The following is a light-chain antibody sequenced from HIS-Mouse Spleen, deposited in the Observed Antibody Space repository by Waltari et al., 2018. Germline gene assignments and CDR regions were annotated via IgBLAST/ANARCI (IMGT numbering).Light chain of an antibody. CDR1: SSAVGGYNY. CDR2: EVS. V-gene: IGLV2-8*01. J-gene: IGLJ3*02. CDR3: SSYAGSNNWV. Sequence: QSALTQPPSASGSPGQSVTISCTGTSSAVGGYNYVSCSHQHPGKAPKLMIYEVSRRPSGVPDRFSGSKSGNTASLTVSGLQAEDEADYYCSSYAGSNNWVFGGGTKLTVL.